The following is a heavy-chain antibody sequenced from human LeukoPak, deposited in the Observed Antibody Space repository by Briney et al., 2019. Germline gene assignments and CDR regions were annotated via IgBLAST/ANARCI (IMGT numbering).Heavy chain of an antibody. D-gene: IGHD6-19*01. Sequence: SETLSLTCTVSGGSISSYYWSWIRQPPGKGLEWIGYIYYSGSTNYNPSLKSRVTISVDTSKNQFSLKLSSVTAAYTAVYYCARQGIAVAGNAVFDYWGQGTLVTVSS. CDR3: ARQGIAVAGNAVFDY. CDR1: GGSISSYY. CDR2: IYYSGST. J-gene: IGHJ4*02. V-gene: IGHV4-59*08.